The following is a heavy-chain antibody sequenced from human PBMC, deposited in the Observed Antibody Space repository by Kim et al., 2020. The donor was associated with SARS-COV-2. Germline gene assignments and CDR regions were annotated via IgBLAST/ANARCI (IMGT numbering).Heavy chain of an antibody. D-gene: IGHD7-27*01. V-gene: IGHV3-23*01. CDR1: GFSFSNHP. Sequence: GSLRLSCAASGFSFSNHPINSLRQPPGTALAWVSATRGSGAVTYYADSARARSTIPRDHSQNTLLLQMNHLPPAAPALYSCAQPPTPEFWRLTPHLDP. CDR2: TRGSGAVT. CDR3: AQPPTPEFWRLTPHLDP. J-gene: IGHJ5*02.